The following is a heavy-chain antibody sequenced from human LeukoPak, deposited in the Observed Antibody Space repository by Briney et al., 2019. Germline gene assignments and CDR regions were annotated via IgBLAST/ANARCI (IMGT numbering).Heavy chain of an antibody. CDR2: IIPILGIA. J-gene: IGHJ3*02. CDR1: GYTFTSYY. CDR3: ARDVVVTLRAFDI. D-gene: IGHD2-21*02. Sequence: SVKVSCKASGYTFTSYYMHWVRQAPGQGLEWMGRIIPILGIANYAQKFQGRVTITADKSTSTAYMELSSLRSEDTAVYYCARDVVVTLRAFDIWGQGTMVTVSS. V-gene: IGHV1-69*04.